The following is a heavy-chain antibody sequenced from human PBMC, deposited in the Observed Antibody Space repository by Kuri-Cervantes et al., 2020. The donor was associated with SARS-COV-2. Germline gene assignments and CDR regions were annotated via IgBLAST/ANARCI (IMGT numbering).Heavy chain of an antibody. J-gene: IGHJ3*02. Sequence: SETLSLTCTVSGGSISSYYWSWIRQPPGKGLEWIGYIYYSGSTNYNPSPKSRVTISVDTSKNQFSLKLSSVTAADTAVYYCARGENYYGSGSGGFDIWGQGTMVTVSS. CDR2: IYYSGST. D-gene: IGHD3-10*01. V-gene: IGHV4-59*01. CDR1: GGSISSYY. CDR3: ARGENYYGSGSGGFDI.